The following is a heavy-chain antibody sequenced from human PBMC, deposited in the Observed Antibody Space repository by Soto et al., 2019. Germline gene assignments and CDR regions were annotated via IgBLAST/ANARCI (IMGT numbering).Heavy chain of an antibody. Sequence: HPGGSLRLSCAASGFTFSTYAMHSVRQSPGKGLEWVAVISYDGSNKYYADSVKGRFTISRDNSKNTLYLQMNSLRAEATAVYYCARDGGYYDSSGSCDYWGQGTLVTASS. CDR1: GFTFSTYA. D-gene: IGHD3-22*01. V-gene: IGHV3-30-3*01. CDR2: ISYDGSNK. J-gene: IGHJ4*02. CDR3: ARDGGYYDSSGSCDY.